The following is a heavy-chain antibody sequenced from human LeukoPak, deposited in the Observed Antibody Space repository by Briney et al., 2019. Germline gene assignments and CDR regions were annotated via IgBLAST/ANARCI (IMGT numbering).Heavy chain of an antibody. D-gene: IGHD4-11*01. CDR1: DYSISSGFY. CDR3: ARDDSDFAY. Sequence: PSETLSLTCTVSDYSISSGFYWGWIRQPPGKGLEWLGSIHHSGTTHYNPSLMSRVTISVDTSKNHISLKVTSVTASDTAVYYCARDDSDFAYWGQETLVTVSS. J-gene: IGHJ4*02. V-gene: IGHV4-38-2*02. CDR2: IHHSGTT.